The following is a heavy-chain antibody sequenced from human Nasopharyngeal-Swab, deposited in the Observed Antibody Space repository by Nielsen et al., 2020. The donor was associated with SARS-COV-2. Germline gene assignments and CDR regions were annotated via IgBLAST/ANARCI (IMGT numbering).Heavy chain of an antibody. CDR2: IYHSGST. J-gene: IGHJ6*02. CDR3: ARVLAERAYYDFWSGYSDYYYGMDV. CDR1: GGSISSSNW. D-gene: IGHD3-3*01. V-gene: IGHV4-4*02. Sequence: SETLSLTCAVSGGSISSSNWWSLVRQPPGKGLERLGEIYHSGSTNYNPSLKSRVTISVDKSKNQFSLKLSSVTAADTAVYYCARVLAERAYYDFWSGYSDYYYGMDVWGQGTTVTVSS.